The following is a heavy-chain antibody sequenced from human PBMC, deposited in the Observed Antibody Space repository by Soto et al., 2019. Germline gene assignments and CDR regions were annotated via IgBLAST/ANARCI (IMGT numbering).Heavy chain of an antibody. J-gene: IGHJ5*02. Sequence: QVQLQQWGAGLLKPSETLSLICAVSGASLSAHYWSWIRQSPGKGLGWIGDINQYGTTNYNPSLNSRVTITAATSKNQFFLRLASVTAADTAIYYCARGAHISGVTRCFDPWGQGTLVTVSS. CDR1: GASLSAHY. D-gene: IGHD1-20*01. CDR3: ARGAHISGVTRCFDP. V-gene: IGHV4-34*01. CDR2: INQYGTT.